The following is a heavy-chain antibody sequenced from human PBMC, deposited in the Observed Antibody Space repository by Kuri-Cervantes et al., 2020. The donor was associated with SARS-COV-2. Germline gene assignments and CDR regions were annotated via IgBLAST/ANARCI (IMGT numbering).Heavy chain of an antibody. D-gene: IGHD4-23*01. CDR2: IWWDGSEE. CDR1: GFTFGDYA. J-gene: IGHJ4*02. Sequence: GESLKISCTASGFTFGDYAMSWFRQAPGKGLEWVAVIWWDGSEEYYLDSVKGRFTISKDDSKNMLFLEINNLRVEGAAVYFCARGSYGGNSDFDYWGQGTPVTVSS. V-gene: IGHV3-33*01. CDR3: ARGSYGGNSDFDY.